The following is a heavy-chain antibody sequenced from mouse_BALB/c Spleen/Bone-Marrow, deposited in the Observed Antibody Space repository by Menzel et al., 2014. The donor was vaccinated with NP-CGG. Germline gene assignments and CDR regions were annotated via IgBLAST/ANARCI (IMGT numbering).Heavy chain of an antibody. J-gene: IGHJ3*01. V-gene: IGHV5-17*02. CDR1: GFTFSSFG. D-gene: IGHD2-1*01. Sequence: EVKLVESGGGLVRPGGSRKLSCAASGFTFSSFGMHWVRQAPEKGLEWVAYISSGSSTIYYADTVKGRFTISRDNPKNTLFLQVTSLRSEDTAMYYCARGGNFAWFAYWGQGTLVTVSA. CDR3: ARGGNFAWFAY. CDR2: ISSGSSTI.